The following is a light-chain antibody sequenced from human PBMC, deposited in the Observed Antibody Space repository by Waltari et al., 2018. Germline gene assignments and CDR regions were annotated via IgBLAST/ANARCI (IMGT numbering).Light chain of an antibody. V-gene: IGLV3-21*04. CDR2: YDS. CDR1: NIGSYS. Sequence: SYVLTQPPSVSVAPGETARIPCGGDNIGSYSGHLYQQKPGQAPVLVIFYDSDRPSGIPERFSGSNSGNTATLTISRVEAGDEANYYCQVWHAAIDPGVFGTGTEVTV. J-gene: IGLJ1*01. CDR3: QVWHAAIDPGV.